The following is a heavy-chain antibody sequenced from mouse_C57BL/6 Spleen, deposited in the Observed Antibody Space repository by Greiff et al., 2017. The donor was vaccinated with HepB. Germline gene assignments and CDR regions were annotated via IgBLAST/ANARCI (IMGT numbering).Heavy chain of an antibody. CDR2: IDPSDSYT. D-gene: IGHD1-1*01. Sequence: QVQLQQPGAELVRPGTSVKLSCKASGYTFTSYWMHWVKQRPGQGLEWIGVIDPSDSYTNYNQKFKGKATLTVDTSSSTAYMQLSSLTSEDSAVYYCARKTTVVGPYAMDYWGQGTSVTVSS. V-gene: IGHV1-59*01. CDR1: GYTFTSYW. J-gene: IGHJ4*01. CDR3: ARKTTVVGPYAMDY.